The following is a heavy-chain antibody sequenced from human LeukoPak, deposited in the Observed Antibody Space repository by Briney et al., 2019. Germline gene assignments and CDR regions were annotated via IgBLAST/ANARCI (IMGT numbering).Heavy chain of an antibody. J-gene: IGHJ4*02. CDR3: ASLYSYGFGGEFDY. CDR2: INWNGGST. D-gene: IGHD5-18*01. V-gene: IGHV3-20*04. Sequence: PGGSLRLSCAASGFTFDDYGVSWVRQAPGKGLEWVSGINWNGGSTGYADSVKGRFTISRDNAKNSLYLQMNSLRAEDTAVYYCASLYSYGFGGEFDYWGQGTLVTVSS. CDR1: GFTFDDYG.